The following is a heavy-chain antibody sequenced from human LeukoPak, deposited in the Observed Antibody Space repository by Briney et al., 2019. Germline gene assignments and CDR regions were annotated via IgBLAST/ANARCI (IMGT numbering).Heavy chain of an antibody. J-gene: IGHJ4*02. Sequence: PGGSLRLSCGASGFTLRSYEMNWVRQAPGKGLEWVSYISRSGSIIYYADSVKGRFTISRDNAKNSLYLQMNSLRADDTAVFYCARDQPEHYLPSDYWGQGTLVSVSS. V-gene: IGHV3-48*03. CDR2: ISRSGSII. CDR1: GFTLRSYE. CDR3: ARDQPEHYLPSDY. D-gene: IGHD1-14*01.